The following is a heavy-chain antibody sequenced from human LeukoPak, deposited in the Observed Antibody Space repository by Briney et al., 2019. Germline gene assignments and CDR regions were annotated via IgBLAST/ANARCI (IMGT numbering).Heavy chain of an antibody. CDR1: GGSTSSGDYY. Sequence: SETLSLTCTVSGGSTSSGDYYWRWIRQPPGMGLEWIGYIYYSGSTYYNPSLKSRVTISVDTSKNQFSLKLSSVTAADTAVYYCASLYCSSTSCYTSDYWGQGTLVTVSS. V-gene: IGHV4-30-4*01. J-gene: IGHJ4*02. CDR3: ASLYCSSTSCYTSDY. D-gene: IGHD2-2*02. CDR2: IYYSGST.